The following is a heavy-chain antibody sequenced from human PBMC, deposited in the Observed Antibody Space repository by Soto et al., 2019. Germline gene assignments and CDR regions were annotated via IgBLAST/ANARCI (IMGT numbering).Heavy chain of an antibody. V-gene: IGHV3-11*06. CDR3: VRGGGGGLFDP. J-gene: IGHJ5*02. D-gene: IGHD2-15*01. Sequence: PGGSLRLSCAGSGFTFGDSYMSWIRQAPGKGLEWLSYISPGSRYPAYADSVKGRFTISRDNAKRSLYLLMMSLTAEDTAIYYCVRGGGGGLFDPWGQGTMVTVSS. CDR2: ISPGSRYP. CDR1: GFTFGDSY.